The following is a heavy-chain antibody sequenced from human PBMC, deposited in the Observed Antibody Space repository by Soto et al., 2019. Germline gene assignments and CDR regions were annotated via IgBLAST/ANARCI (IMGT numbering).Heavy chain of an antibody. Sequence: EVQLVESGGGLVQPGGSLRLSCAASGFTFSSYAMHWVRQAPGKGLEYVSAISSNGGSTYYATSVKGRFTISRDNSKNTLYLQMGSLRAADMAVYYCARRDGYTFDYWGQGTLVTVSS. CDR3: ARRDGYTFDY. J-gene: IGHJ4*02. D-gene: IGHD5-12*01. CDR2: ISSNGGST. V-gene: IGHV3-64*01. CDR1: GFTFSSYA.